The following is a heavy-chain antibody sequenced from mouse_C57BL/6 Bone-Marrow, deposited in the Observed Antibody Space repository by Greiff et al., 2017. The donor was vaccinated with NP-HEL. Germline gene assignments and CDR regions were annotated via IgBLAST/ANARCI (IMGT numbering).Heavy chain of an antibody. V-gene: IGHV14-3*01. CDR1: GFNIKNTY. CDR3: ARDYYGSSYPSFYYFDY. D-gene: IGHD1-1*01. Sequence: EVQLQQSVAELVRPGASVKLSCTASGFNIKNTYMHWVKQRPEQGLEWIGRIDPANGSTKYAPKFQGKATITADTSSNAAYLQLSSLTSEDTAIYYCARDYYGSSYPSFYYFDYWGQGTTLTVSS. J-gene: IGHJ2*01. CDR2: IDPANGST.